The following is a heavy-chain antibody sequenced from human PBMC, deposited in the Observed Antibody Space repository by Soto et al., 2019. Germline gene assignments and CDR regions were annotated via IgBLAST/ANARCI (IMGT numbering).Heavy chain of an antibody. CDR2: ISSSSSTI. V-gene: IGHV3-48*01. J-gene: IGHJ4*02. CDR3: ARDTYGDYDGQYFDY. D-gene: IGHD4-17*01. CDR1: GFTFSSYS. Sequence: EVQLVESGGGLVQPGGSLRLSCAASGFTFSSYSMNWVRQAPGKGLEWVSYISSSSSTIYYADSVKGRFTISRDNAKNSLYLQMNSLSAEDTAVYYCARDTYGDYDGQYFDYWGQGTLVTVSS.